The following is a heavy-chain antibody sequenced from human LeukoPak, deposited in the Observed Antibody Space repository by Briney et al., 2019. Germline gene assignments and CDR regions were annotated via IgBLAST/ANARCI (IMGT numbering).Heavy chain of an antibody. CDR3: AKDFGWPREYYFDY. CDR1: GFTFSSYA. V-gene: IGHV3-23*01. Sequence: GGSLRLSCAASGFTFSSYAMSWVRQAPGKGLEWVSAISGSGGSTYYADSVKGRFTVSRDNSKNTLYLQMNSLRAEDTAVYYCAKDFGWPREYYFDYWGQGTLVTVSS. CDR2: ISGSGGST. J-gene: IGHJ4*02. D-gene: IGHD3-16*01.